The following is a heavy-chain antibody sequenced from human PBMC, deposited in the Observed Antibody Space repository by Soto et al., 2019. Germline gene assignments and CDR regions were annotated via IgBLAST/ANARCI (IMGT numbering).Heavy chain of an antibody. CDR2: INPNSGGT. Sequence: ASVKVSCKASGYTFTGYYMHWVRQAPGQGLEWMGWINPNSGGTNYAQKFQGWVTMTRDTSISTAYMELSRLRSDDTAVYYCVKDRSSRRVKYFDYWGQGTLVTVSS. CDR3: VKDRSSRRVKYFDY. J-gene: IGHJ4*02. CDR1: GYTFTGYY. V-gene: IGHV1-2*04. D-gene: IGHD2-21*01.